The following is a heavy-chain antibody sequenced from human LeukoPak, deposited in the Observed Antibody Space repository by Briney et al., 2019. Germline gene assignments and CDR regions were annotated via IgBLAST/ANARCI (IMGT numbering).Heavy chain of an antibody. V-gene: IGHV1-69*13. Sequence: ASVKVSCKASGGTFSSYAISWVRQAPGQGLEWMGGIIPIFGTANYAQKFQGRGTITADESTSTAYMELSSLRSEDTAVYYCARRGYYDTRARLDYWGQGTLVTVSS. D-gene: IGHD3-22*01. CDR2: IIPIFGTA. CDR1: GGTFSSYA. J-gene: IGHJ4*02. CDR3: ARRGYYDTRARLDY.